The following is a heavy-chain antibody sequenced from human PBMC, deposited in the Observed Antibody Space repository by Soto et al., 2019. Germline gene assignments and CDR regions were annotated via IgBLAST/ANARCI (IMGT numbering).Heavy chain of an antibody. J-gene: IGHJ4*02. CDR2: IYYTGST. V-gene: IGHV4-59*01. CDR3: AGAPNWAFLAF. Sequence: PEKVLEWNSSIYYTGSTTYNPSLKTRVAISLDTYKHQCSLNLSSVTAADTAVYYCAGAPNWAFLAFWGRGTLVPVSS. D-gene: IGHD7-27*01.